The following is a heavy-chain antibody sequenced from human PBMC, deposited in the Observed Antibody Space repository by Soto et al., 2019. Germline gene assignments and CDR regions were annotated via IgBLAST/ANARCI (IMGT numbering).Heavy chain of an antibody. V-gene: IGHV4-59*01. CDR2: IHYNGNS. D-gene: IGHD5-12*01. CDR3: AREGNLGRWLQPLDF. Sequence: SETLSLTCTVSGDSISAYSWIWVRQPPGKGLEWIGNIHYNGNSKYSPSLKSRVTMSVDASKNHFSLRLISVTAAGTAIYFCAREGNLGRWLQPLDFWGQGT. CDR1: GDSISAYS. J-gene: IGHJ4*02.